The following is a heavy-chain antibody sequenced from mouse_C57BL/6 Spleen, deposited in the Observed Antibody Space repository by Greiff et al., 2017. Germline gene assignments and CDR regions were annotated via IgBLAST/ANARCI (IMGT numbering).Heavy chain of an antibody. CDR3: ARNYGYDKGYFDY. CDR2: SYPGSGNT. J-gene: IGHJ2*01. CDR1: GYPFTDYY. V-gene: IGHV1-76*01. Sequence: VQLQQSGAELVRPGASVKLSCKASGYPFTDYYINWVKQRPGQGLEWIARSYPGSGNTYYNEKFKGKATLTAEKSSRPSYMQLSSLTSEDSAVYFCARNYGYDKGYFDYWGQGTTLTVSS. D-gene: IGHD2-2*01.